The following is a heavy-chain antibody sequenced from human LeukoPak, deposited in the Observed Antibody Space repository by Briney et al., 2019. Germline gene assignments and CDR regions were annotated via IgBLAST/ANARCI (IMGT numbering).Heavy chain of an antibody. Sequence: ASVKVSCKASGYTFTGYYMHWVRQAPGQGLEWMGWINPNSGGTNYAQKFQGRVTMTRDTSISTAYMELSRLRFDDTAVYYCARAYSDCSSTSCYPNYYYYYYMDVWGKGTTVTVSS. D-gene: IGHD2-2*01. J-gene: IGHJ6*03. CDR3: ARAYSDCSSTSCYPNYYYYYYMDV. CDR2: INPNSGGT. CDR1: GYTFTGYY. V-gene: IGHV1-2*02.